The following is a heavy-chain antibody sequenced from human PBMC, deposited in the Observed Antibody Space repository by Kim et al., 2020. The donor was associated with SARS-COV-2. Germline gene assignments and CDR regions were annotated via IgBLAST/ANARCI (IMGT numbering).Heavy chain of an antibody. J-gene: IGHJ4*02. D-gene: IGHD1-1*01. CDR1: GDSISSRSYY. CDR3: ARRGGIANNYNY. Sequence: SETLSLTCTVSGDSISSRSYYWAWFRQPLGKGLEWIATIYYTGATYYNPSLQSRVTLSVDTSKNQFSLNLRSVTAADTAVYYCARRGGIANNYNYWGQGTLVTVSS. V-gene: IGHV4-39*01. CDR2: IYYTGAT.